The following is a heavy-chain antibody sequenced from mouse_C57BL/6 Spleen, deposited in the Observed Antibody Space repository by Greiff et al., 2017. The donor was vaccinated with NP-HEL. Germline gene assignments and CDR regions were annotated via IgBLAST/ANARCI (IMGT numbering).Heavy chain of an antibody. Sequence: EVQLVESGGGLVQPGGSLSLSCAASGFTFTDYYMSWVRQPPGKALEWLGFIRNKANGYTTEYSASVKGRFTISRDNSQSILYLQMNALRAEDSATYYCASSRGAMDYWGQGTSVTVSS. V-gene: IGHV7-3*01. CDR3: ASSRGAMDY. J-gene: IGHJ4*01. CDR2: IRNKANGYTT. CDR1: GFTFTDYY.